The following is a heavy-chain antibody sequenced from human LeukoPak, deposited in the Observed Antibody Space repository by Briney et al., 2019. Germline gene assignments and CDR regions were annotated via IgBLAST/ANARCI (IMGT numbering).Heavy chain of an antibody. D-gene: IGHD5-24*01. CDR3: ARVPGYNDQNYFDY. CDR2: IYYSGST. CDR1: GGSISSGDYY. V-gene: IGHV4-30-4*01. Sequence: KPSQTLSLTCTVSGGSISSGDYYWSWIRQPPGKGLEWIVYIYYSGSTYYNPSLKSRVTISVDTSKNQFSLKLSSVTAADTAVYYRARVPGYNDQNYFDYWGQGTLVTVSS. J-gene: IGHJ4*02.